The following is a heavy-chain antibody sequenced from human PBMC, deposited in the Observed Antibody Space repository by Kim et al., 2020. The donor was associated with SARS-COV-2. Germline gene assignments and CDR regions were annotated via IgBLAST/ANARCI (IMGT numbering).Heavy chain of an antibody. D-gene: IGHD6-19*01. CDR1: GFTFSSYA. CDR3: ARDSSGHLTLDY. CDR2: ISYDGSNK. V-gene: IGHV3-30*04. Sequence: GGSLRLSCAASGFTFSSYAMHWVRQAPGKGLEWVAVISYDGSNKYYADSVKGRFTISRDNSKNTLYLQMNSLRAEDTAVYYCARDSSGHLTLDYWGQGTLVTVSS. J-gene: IGHJ4*02.